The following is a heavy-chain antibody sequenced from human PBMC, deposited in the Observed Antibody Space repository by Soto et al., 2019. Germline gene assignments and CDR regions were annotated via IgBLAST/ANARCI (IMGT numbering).Heavy chain of an antibody. CDR3: VKGSGFRSLHYHDY. J-gene: IGHJ4*02. D-gene: IGHD3-10*01. CDR1: GFSFRSYG. Sequence: PGGSLRLSCSASGFSFRSYGMHWVRQAPGKGLEPLSAISSTGGSTYYADSVKGRFTISRDNSKNMLYLQMNSLTIEDTAVYFCVKGSGFRSLHYHDYWGQGTPVTVSS. V-gene: IGHV3-64D*06. CDR2: ISSTGGST.